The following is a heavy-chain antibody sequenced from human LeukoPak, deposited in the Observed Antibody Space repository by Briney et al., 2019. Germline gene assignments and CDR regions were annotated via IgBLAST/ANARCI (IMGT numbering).Heavy chain of an antibody. J-gene: IGHJ6*03. CDR2: IIPIFGTA. CDR3: ARATPDYYYYMDV. V-gene: IGHV1-69*05. CDR1: GGTFSNYA. Sequence: SVKVSCKASGGTFSNYAISWVRQAPGQGLEWMGEIIPIFGTANYAQKFQGRVTITTDESTSTAYMELSSLRSEDTAVYYCARATPDYYYYMDVWGKGTTVTVSS.